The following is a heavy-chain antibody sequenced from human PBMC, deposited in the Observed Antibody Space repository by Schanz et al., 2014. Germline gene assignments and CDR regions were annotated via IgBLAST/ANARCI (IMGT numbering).Heavy chain of an antibody. V-gene: IGHV3-30*18. D-gene: IGHD3-16*01. Sequence: QIQLVESGGGVVQPGTSLRLSCTISGFSFSRYGMHWVRQASGKGLEWVAVISSDETVTYYVDSVKGRFTISRDNSKNTLYLQMSSLKTEDTAVYYCAKIGYGGLLNYYIDHWGQGTLVTVSS. J-gene: IGHJ4*02. CDR1: GFSFSRYG. CDR3: AKIGYGGLLNYYIDH. CDR2: ISSDETVT.